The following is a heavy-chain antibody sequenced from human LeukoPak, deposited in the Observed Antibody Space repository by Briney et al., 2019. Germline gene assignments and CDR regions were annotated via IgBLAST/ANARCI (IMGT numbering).Heavy chain of an antibody. CDR3: ARDKGIGWFDP. V-gene: IGHV1-3*01. CDR1: GYTFTNYA. J-gene: IGHJ5*02. Sequence: ASVKVSCKTSGYTFTNYAMHWVRQAPGQRLEWMGWINVGNGNKKYSQAFQGRLTMTRDTPASTAYMELRSLRSDDTAVYYCARDKGIGWFDPWGQGTLVTVSS. CDR2: INVGNGNK.